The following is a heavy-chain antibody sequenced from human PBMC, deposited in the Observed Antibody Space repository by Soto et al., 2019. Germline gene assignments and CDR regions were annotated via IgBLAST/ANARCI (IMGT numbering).Heavy chain of an antibody. D-gene: IGHD6-6*01. CDR2: IYYSGST. V-gene: IGHV4-31*03. Sequence: SETMSLTCTVSGGCIGSGGYYWSWIRQHPGKGLEWIGYIYYSGSTYYNPSLKSRVTISVDTSKNQFSLKLSSVTAADTAVYYCARDSDSIAARRYYYYGMDVWGQGTTVTVSS. CDR3: ARDSDSIAARRYYYYGMDV. J-gene: IGHJ6*02. CDR1: GGCIGSGGYY.